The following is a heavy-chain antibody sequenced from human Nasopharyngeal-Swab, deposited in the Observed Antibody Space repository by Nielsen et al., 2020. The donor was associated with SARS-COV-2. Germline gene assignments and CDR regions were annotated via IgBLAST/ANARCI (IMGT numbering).Heavy chain of an antibody. V-gene: IGHV5-51*01. CDR3: ARLLLSKYFDY. CDR1: GSIFSNYW. J-gene: IGHJ4*02. CDR2: IYPGDSDT. Sequence: ESLKISCKGSGSIFSNYWIGWVRQMPGKGLEWVGIIYPGDSDTRYSPSFQGQVTISADKSISTTYLQWSSLKASDTAMYYCARLLLSKYFDYWGQGTLVTVSS.